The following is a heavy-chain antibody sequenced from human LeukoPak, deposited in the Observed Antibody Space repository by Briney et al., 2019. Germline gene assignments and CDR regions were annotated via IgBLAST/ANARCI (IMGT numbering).Heavy chain of an antibody. D-gene: IGHD5-18*01. Sequence: GGSLRLSCAASGFTVSSNYMNWVRQAPGKGLEWVSVIYGGGNIYYADSVKGRFTISRDNSKNTLYLQMNSLRAEDTAVYYCAKEGAAMALFYFDYWGQGTLVTVSS. CDR1: GFTVSSNY. CDR3: AKEGAAMALFYFDY. V-gene: IGHV3-53*05. J-gene: IGHJ4*02. CDR2: IYGGGNI.